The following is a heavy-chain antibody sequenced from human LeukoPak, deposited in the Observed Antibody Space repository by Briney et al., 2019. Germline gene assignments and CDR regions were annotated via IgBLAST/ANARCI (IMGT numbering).Heavy chain of an antibody. V-gene: IGHV4-59*01. CDR3: ATLPSPFGFWSGYYTRAHYYGMDV. D-gene: IGHD3-3*01. CDR2: ISYSGST. J-gene: IGHJ6*02. CDR1: GGSISSNY. Sequence: SETLSLACTVSGGSISSNYWSWIRQPPGRGLEWIGYISYSGSTNYNPSLKSRVTISIDTSKNQVSLRLDSVTAADTAVYYCATLPSPFGFWSGYYTRAHYYGMDVWGQGTTVTVSS.